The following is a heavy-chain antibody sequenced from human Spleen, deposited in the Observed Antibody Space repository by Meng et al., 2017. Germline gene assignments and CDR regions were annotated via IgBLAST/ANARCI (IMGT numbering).Heavy chain of an antibody. CDR3: ARGYYDFWSGCAP. CDR1: GYTFTAYF. Sequence: ASVKVSCKASGYTFTAYFMHWVRQAPGQGLEWVGRLNPNSGGTDYAQKFQGRVTMTRDTSISTAYMELNRLRFDDTAVYYCARGYYDFWSGCAPWGQGTLVTVSS. V-gene: IGHV1-2*06. J-gene: IGHJ4*02. CDR2: LNPNSGGT. D-gene: IGHD3-3*01.